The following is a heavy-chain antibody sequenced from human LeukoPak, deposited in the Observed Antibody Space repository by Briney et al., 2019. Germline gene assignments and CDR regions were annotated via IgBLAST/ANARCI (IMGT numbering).Heavy chain of an antibody. CDR1: GYTFTNHY. V-gene: IGHV1-2*02. CDR2: INPDSGGT. Sequence: ASVKVSCKASGYTFTNHYMHWVRQAPGQGVEWMGWINPDSGGTNFAQKFQGRVTMTRDTSISTAYMELSRLRSDDTAVYYCGRDFRDSLDYWGQGTLVTVSS. CDR3: GRDFRDSLDY. J-gene: IGHJ4*02.